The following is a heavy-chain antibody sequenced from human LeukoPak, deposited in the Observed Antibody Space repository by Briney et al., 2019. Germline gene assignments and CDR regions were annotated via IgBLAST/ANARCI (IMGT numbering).Heavy chain of an antibody. D-gene: IGHD3-16*02. J-gene: IGHJ4*02. CDR1: GYTFTSND. V-gene: IGHV1-8*03. CDR2: TNPNSGDS. Sequence: ASVKVSCKASGYTFTSNDINWVRQAPGQGPEWMGWTNPNSGDSGFAQKFRGRVTITRDTSISTAYMELSSLRSDDTAVYYCARDEYDYVWGSYRYNLGLDYWGQGTLVTVSS. CDR3: ARDEYDYVWGSYRYNLGLDY.